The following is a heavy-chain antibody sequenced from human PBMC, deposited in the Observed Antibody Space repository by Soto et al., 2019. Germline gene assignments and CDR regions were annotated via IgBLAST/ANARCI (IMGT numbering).Heavy chain of an antibody. J-gene: IGHJ6*02. CDR2: IGTRGRTI. V-gene: IGHV3-48*04. CDR1: GFTFSSYS. CDR3: ARDPAIYSGKFDYGLDV. D-gene: IGHD4-4*01. Sequence: PGGSLRLSCAASGFTFSSYSMNWVRQAPGKGLEWVSYIGTRGRTIYYADSVKGRFTISRDNAKNSLYLRMNSLRAEDTAVYYCARDPAIYSGKFDYGLDVWGQGTTVTVSS.